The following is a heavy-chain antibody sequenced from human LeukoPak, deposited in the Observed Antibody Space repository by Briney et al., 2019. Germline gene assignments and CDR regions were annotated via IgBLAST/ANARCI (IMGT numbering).Heavy chain of an antibody. CDR1: GFTFNSYW. CDR3: GREGFLSAWDY. Sequence: GGSLRLSCAASGFTFNSYWMTWVRQAPGKGLEWVANIKQDGRDKHYMGSVKGRFTISRDNAKNSLYLHLNSLRAEDTAVYYCGREGFLSAWDYWGQGTLVTVSS. CDR2: IKQDGRDK. V-gene: IGHV3-7*03. J-gene: IGHJ4*02. D-gene: IGHD6-19*01.